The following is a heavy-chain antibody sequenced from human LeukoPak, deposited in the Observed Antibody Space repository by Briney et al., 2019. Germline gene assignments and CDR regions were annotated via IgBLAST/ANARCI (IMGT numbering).Heavy chain of an antibody. D-gene: IGHD2-15*01. V-gene: IGHV3-48*03. Sequence: GGSLRLSCAASGFIFSNYEMNWVRQAPGQGLEWVSYISSSGSTIYYADSVKGRFTISRDNAKNSLYLQMNSLRAEDTAVYYCARVAVVVAARDAFDIWGQGTMVTVSS. CDR2: ISSSGSTI. J-gene: IGHJ3*02. CDR3: ARVAVVVAARDAFDI. CDR1: GFIFSNYE.